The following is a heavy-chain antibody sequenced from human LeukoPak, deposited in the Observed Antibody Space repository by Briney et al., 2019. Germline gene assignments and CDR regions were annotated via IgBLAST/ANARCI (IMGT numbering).Heavy chain of an antibody. Sequence: GGSLRLSCAASGFTFSSYAMSWVRQAPGKGLEWVSAISGSGGSIYYADSVKGRFTISRDNSKNTLYLQMNSLRAEDTAVYYCAKHSGDYVWGSYRPVDYWGQGTLVTVSS. CDR3: AKHSGDYVWGSYRPVDY. D-gene: IGHD3-16*02. J-gene: IGHJ4*02. CDR2: ISGSGGSI. V-gene: IGHV3-23*01. CDR1: GFTFSSYA.